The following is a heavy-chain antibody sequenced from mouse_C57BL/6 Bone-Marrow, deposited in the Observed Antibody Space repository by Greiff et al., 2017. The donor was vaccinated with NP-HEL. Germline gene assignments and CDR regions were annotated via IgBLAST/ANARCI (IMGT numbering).Heavy chain of an antibody. CDR2: ISYDGSN. J-gene: IGHJ3*01. V-gene: IGHV3-6*01. D-gene: IGHD2-4*01. Sequence: EVKLQESGPGLVKPSQSLSLTCSVTGYSITSGYYWNWIRQFPGNKLEWMGYISYDGSNNYNPSLKNRISITRDTSKNQFFLKLNSVTTEDTATYYCARDLWDYDYPAWFAYWGQGTLVTVSA. CDR3: ARDLWDYDYPAWFAY. CDR1: GYSITSGYY.